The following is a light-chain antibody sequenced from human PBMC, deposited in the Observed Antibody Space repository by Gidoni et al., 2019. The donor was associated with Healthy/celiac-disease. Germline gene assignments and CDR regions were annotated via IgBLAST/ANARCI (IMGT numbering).Light chain of an antibody. V-gene: IGKV3-11*01. CDR2: DAS. CDR1: QSVSSC. Sequence: IVLTQSPATLSLSPGERATLSCRASQSVSSCLAWYQQKPGQAPRLLIYDASNRATGIPARFSGSGSGTDFSLTISSLGPEDFAVYYCQQRSNWPATFXQXTRLEIK. CDR3: QQRSNWPAT. J-gene: IGKJ5*01.